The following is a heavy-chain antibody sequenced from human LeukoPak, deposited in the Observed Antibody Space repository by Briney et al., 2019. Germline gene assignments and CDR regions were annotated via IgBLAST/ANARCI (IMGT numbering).Heavy chain of an antibody. CDR3: ATRKKGYCSGGSCYIGYYFDY. D-gene: IGHD2-15*01. CDR2: INHSGST. Sequence: SETLSLTCAVYGGSFSGYYWSWIRQPPGKGLEWIGEINHSGSTNYNPSLKSRVTISVDTSKNQFSLKLSSVTAADTAVYYCATRKKGYCSGGSCYIGYYFDYWGQGTLVTVSS. V-gene: IGHV4-34*01. J-gene: IGHJ4*02. CDR1: GGSFSGYY.